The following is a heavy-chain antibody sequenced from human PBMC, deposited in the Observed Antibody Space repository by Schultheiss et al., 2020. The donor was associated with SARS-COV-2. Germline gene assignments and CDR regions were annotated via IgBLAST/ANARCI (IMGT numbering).Heavy chain of an antibody. CDR2: IYSGGST. V-gene: IGHV3-66*01. Sequence: GGSLRLSCAASGFTVSSNYMSWVRQAPGKGLEWVSVIYSGGSTYYADSVKGRFTISRDNSKNTLYLQMNSLRAEDTAVYYCARSGGVGAIGYFDYWGQGTLVTVSS. CDR3: ARSGGVGAIGYFDY. D-gene: IGHD1-26*01. CDR1: GFTVSSNY. J-gene: IGHJ4*02.